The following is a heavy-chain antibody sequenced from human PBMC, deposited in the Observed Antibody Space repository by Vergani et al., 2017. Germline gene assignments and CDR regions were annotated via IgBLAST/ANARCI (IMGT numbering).Heavy chain of an antibody. CDR2: INPSGGST. D-gene: IGHD3-10*01. V-gene: IGHV1-46*01. Sequence: QVQLVQSGAEVKKPGSSVKVSCKASGGTFSSYAISWVRQAPGQGLEWMGIINPSGGSTSYAQKFQGRVTMTRDTSRSTVDMELSSLRSEDTAVYYCARMAGGFQSGMDVWGQGTTVTVSS. CDR3: ARMAGGFQSGMDV. J-gene: IGHJ6*02. CDR1: GGTFSSYA.